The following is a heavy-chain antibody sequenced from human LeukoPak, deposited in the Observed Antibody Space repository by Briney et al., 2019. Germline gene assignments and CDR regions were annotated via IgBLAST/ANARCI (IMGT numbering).Heavy chain of an antibody. CDR1: GYTFTSHD. CDR2: MSPNSGDT. CDR3: VRTPPNWGFDY. V-gene: IGHV1-8*01. D-gene: IGHD7-27*01. J-gene: IGHJ4*02. Sequence: ASVKVSCKASGYTFTSHDINWVRQATGQGLEWMGWMSPNSGDTGYAQKFQGRVTMTSDSSISTAYMELSSLRSEDTALYYCVRTPPNWGFDYWGQGTPVTVSS.